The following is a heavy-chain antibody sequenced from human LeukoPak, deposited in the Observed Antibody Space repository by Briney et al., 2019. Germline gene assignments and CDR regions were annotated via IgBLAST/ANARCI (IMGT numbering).Heavy chain of an antibody. CDR1: GFTFSSYD. CDR2: VSGTGGST. D-gene: IGHD1-26*01. Sequence: GGSLRLSCAASGFTFSSYDMSWVRQAPGKGLEWVSAVSGTGGSTYYAASVKGRFTISRDNYKNTLYLEMNSLRGEATAVYYCAKDASSGTYFDYWGQGTPVTVSP. CDR3: AKDASSGTYFDY. V-gene: IGHV3-23*01. J-gene: IGHJ4*02.